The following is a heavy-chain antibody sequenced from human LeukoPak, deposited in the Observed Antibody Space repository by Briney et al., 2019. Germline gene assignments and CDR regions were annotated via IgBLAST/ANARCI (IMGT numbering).Heavy chain of an antibody. CDR3: AGGGSTMVRGVMRSNWFDP. CDR1: GGSISSGCYY. J-gene: IGHJ5*02. V-gene: IGHV4-31*03. Sequence: PSETLSLTCTVSGGSISSGCYYWSWIHQHPGKGLEWIGYIYYSGSTYYNPSLQSRVTISVDTSKNQFSLKLSSMTAADTAVYYCAGGGSTMVRGVMRSNWFDPWGQGTRVTVSS. CDR2: IYYSGST. D-gene: IGHD3-10*01.